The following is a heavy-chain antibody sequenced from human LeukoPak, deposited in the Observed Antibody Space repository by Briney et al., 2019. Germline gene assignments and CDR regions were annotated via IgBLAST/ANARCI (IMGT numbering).Heavy chain of an antibody. Sequence: TGGSLRLSCAASGFTFTAYWMHWVRQAPGKGLVWVSRIDGEGTYTTYADSVKGRFTISRDNAKNTLSLQMNSLRAEDTAVYYCARESWENGSRYFDYWGQGTLVTVSP. V-gene: IGHV3-74*03. CDR3: ARESWENGSRYFDY. J-gene: IGHJ4*02. CDR1: GFTFTAYW. CDR2: IDGEGTYT. D-gene: IGHD3-10*01.